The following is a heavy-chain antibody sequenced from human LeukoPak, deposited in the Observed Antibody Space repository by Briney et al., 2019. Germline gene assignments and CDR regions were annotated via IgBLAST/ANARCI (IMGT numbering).Heavy chain of an antibody. J-gene: IGHJ4*02. CDR3: ARHSSGWNFDY. D-gene: IGHD6-19*01. CDR1: GGSISSSSYY. Sequence: PSETLSLTCTVSGGSISSSSYYWGWIRQPPGKGLEWIGSIYYSGSTYYNPSLKSRVTISVDTSKNQFSLKLSSVTAADTAVYYCARHSSGWNFDYWGQGTLVTVSS. V-gene: IGHV4-39*01. CDR2: IYYSGST.